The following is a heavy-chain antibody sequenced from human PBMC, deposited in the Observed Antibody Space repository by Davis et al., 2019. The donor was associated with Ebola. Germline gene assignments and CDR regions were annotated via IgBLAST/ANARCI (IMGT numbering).Heavy chain of an antibody. D-gene: IGHD3-3*01. V-gene: IGHV4-39*01. CDR2: IYYSGIT. Sequence: SETLSLTCTVSGGSIISSSSYWGWIRQPPRKGLEWIGSIYYSGITYYNPSLKSRVTISVDTSKNQFSLKLRSVTAADTAVYYWARQGWSGYSLRHWLDPWGRGTLVTVSS. CDR3: ARQGWSGYSLRHWLDP. J-gene: IGHJ5*02. CDR1: GGSIISSSSY.